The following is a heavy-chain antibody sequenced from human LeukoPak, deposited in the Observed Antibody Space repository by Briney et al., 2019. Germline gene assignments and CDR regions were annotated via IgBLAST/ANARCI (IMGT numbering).Heavy chain of an antibody. J-gene: IGHJ6*03. CDR2: INPNSGGT. CDR1: GYTFTGYY. Sequence: ASVKVSCKASGYTFTGYYMHWVRQAPGQGLEWMGWINPNSGGTNYAQKFQGRVTMTRDTSISTAYMELSRLRSDDTAVYYCARDPVGAYYYYYMDVWGKGTTVTVSS. CDR3: ARDPVGAYYYYYMDV. V-gene: IGHV1-2*02. D-gene: IGHD1-26*01.